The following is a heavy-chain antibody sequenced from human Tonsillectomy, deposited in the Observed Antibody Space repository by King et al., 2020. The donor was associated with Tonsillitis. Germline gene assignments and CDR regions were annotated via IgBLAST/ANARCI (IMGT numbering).Heavy chain of an antibody. CDR2: ISLDGSNS. CDR3: ANYRPHVGYCSGGSCYSNFDY. V-gene: IGHV3-30*01. CDR1: GFTFSIYA. D-gene: IGHD2-15*01. Sequence: VQLVESGGGVVQPGKSLRLSCAASGFTFSIYAMHWVRQAPGKGLAWVAVISLDGSNSFYADSVKGRFTISRDNSKDTLYLQMNSLRAEDTAGSYCANYRPHVGYCSGGSCYSNFDYWGQGTLVTVSS. J-gene: IGHJ4*02.